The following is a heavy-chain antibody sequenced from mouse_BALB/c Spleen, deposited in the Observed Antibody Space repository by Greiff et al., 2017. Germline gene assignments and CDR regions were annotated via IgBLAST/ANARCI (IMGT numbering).Heavy chain of an antibody. CDR2: ISSGSSTI. V-gene: IGHV5-17*02. CDR1: GFTFSSFG. J-gene: IGHJ2*01. CDR3: ARDRFYYFDY. D-gene: IGHD2-14*01. Sequence: EVKVVESGGGLVQPGGSRKLSCAASGFTFSSFGMHWVRQAPEKGLEWVAYISSGSSTIYYAATVKGRFTISRDNPKNTLFLQMTSLRSEDTAMYYCARDRFYYFDYWGQGTTLTVSS.